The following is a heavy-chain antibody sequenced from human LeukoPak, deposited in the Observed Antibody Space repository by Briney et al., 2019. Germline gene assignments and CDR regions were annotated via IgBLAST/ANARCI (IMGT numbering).Heavy chain of an antibody. CDR3: ARRGQQLSFDY. CDR1: GGSFSGYY. D-gene: IGHD6-13*01. Sequence: SETLSLTCAVYGGSFSGYYWSWIRQPPGKGLEWIGEINHSGSTNYNPSLKSRVTISVDTSKNQFSLKLSSVTAADTAVYYCARRGQQLSFDYWGQGTLATVSS. V-gene: IGHV4-34*01. CDR2: INHSGST. J-gene: IGHJ4*02.